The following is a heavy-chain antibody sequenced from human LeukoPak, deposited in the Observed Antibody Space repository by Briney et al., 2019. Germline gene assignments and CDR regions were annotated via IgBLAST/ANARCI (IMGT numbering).Heavy chain of an antibody. CDR2: IDQSRST. J-gene: IGHJ5*02. CDR3: AASAQLGSYNWFDP. CDR1: GASFSDRY. D-gene: IGHD1-1*01. V-gene: IGHV4-34*01. Sequence: SETLSLTCAVYGASFSDRYWTWTRQPPGKGMEWIGEIDQSRSTKCNPSLKGRVTISLDTSKNQFSLDLTSVTAADTAIYYCAASAQLGSYNWFDPWGQGTPVTVSS.